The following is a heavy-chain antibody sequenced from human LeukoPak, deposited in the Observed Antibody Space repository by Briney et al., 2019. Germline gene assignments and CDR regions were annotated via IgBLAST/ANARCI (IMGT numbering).Heavy chain of an antibody. J-gene: IGHJ5*02. CDR2: VYTSGST. Sequence: SETLSLTCTVSGGSISSYYWSWIRQTARKGLEWIGRVYTSGSTNYNPSLKSRVTMSVDTSKNQFSLKLSSVTAADTAVYYCARDRMKRWLLGCWFDPWGQGTLVTVSS. CDR1: GGSISSYY. D-gene: IGHD2-15*01. CDR3: ARDRMKRWLLGCWFDP. V-gene: IGHV4-4*07.